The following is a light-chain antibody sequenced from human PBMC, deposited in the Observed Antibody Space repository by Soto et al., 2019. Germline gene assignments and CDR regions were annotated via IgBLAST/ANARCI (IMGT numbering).Light chain of an antibody. CDR1: QSVSSN. J-gene: IGKJ4*01. V-gene: IGKV3-15*01. CDR3: QQYSDWPLT. Sequence: EIVLTQSPGTLSLSPGERATLSCRASQSVSSNLAWYQQKPGQAPRLLIYGASTRATGIPARFSGSGTETEFTLTISSLQSEDFAVYYCQQYSDWPLTFGGGTKVDIK. CDR2: GAS.